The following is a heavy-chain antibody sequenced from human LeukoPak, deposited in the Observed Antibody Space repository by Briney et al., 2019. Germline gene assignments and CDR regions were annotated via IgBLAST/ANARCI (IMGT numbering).Heavy chain of an antibody. CDR2: IIPTFGTA. Sequence: SVKVSCKASGGTFSSYVINWVRQAPGQGLEWMGGIIPTFGTANYAQKFQGRVTITADKSTSTAYMELSKLRSDDTAVYYCARGGTPVFYYYMDVWGEGTTVTVSS. CDR1: GGTFSSYV. V-gene: IGHV1-69*06. J-gene: IGHJ6*03. CDR3: ARGGTPVFYYYMDV. D-gene: IGHD5/OR15-5a*01.